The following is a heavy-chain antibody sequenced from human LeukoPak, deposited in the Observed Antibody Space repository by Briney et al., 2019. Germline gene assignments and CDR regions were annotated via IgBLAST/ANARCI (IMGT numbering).Heavy chain of an antibody. Sequence: PSETLSLTCTVSGGSISSYYWSWIRQPPGKGLEWIGYIYYSGSTNYNPSLKSRVTISVDTSKNQFSLKLSSVTAADTAVYYCARNVEGYCSGGSCYSYYYYMDVWGKGTTVTVSS. CDR1: GGSISSYY. J-gene: IGHJ6*03. CDR2: IYYSGST. V-gene: IGHV4-59*01. D-gene: IGHD2-15*01. CDR3: ARNVEGYCSGGSCYSYYYYMDV.